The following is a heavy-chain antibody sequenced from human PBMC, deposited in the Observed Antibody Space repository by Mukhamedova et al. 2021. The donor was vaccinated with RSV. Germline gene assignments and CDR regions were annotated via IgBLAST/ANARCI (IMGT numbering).Heavy chain of an antibody. D-gene: IGHD4-11*01. CDR3: ARESDDYRNYYGVYFDY. CDR1: YG. Sequence: YGMHWVRQAPGKGLEWVAVIWYDGSNKYYADSVKGRFTISRDNSKNTLYLQMNSLRAEDTAVYYCARESDDYRNYYGVYFDYWG. V-gene: IGHV3-33*01. CDR2: IWYDGSNK. J-gene: IGHJ4*01.